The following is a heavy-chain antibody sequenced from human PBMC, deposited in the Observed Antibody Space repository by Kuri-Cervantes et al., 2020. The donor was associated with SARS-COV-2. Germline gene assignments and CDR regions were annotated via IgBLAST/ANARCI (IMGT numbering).Heavy chain of an antibody. CDR1: GYTFTSYG. J-gene: IGHJ6*02. V-gene: IGHV1-18*04. CDR3: ARDHMQLKGMDV. Sequence: ASVKVSCKASGYTFTSYGISWVRQAPGQGLEWMGWISAYNGNTNYAQKLQGRVTMTTDTSTSTTYMEMRSLRSDDTAVYYCARDHMQLKGMDVWGQGTTVTVSS. D-gene: IGHD6-13*01. CDR2: ISAYNGNT.